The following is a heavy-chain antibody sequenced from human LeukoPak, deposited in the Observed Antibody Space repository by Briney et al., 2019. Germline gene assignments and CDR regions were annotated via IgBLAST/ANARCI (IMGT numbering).Heavy chain of an antibody. CDR3: ARDFSMTTDY. J-gene: IGHJ4*02. CDR1: GYTFTNYG. D-gene: IGHD4-17*01. CDR2: INAGNGNT. Sequence: ASVKVSCKASGYTFTNYGINWVRQAPGQGLEWMGWINAGNGNTKYSRKFQGRVTITRDTSASTAYMELSSLRSEDTAVYYCARDFSMTTDYWGQGTLVTVSS. V-gene: IGHV1-3*01.